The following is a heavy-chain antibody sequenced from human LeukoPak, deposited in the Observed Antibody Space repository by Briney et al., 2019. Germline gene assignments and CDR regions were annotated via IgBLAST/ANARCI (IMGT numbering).Heavy chain of an antibody. V-gene: IGHV4-34*01. CDR3: ARRPRGFVAGKGIDY. Sequence: SETLSLTCAVYGGSFSGYYWSWIRQPPGKGLEWIGEINHSGSTNYNPSLKSRVTISVDTSKNQFSLKLSSVTAADTAVYYCARRPRGFVAGKGIDYWGQGTLVTVSS. J-gene: IGHJ4*02. CDR1: GGSFSGYY. D-gene: IGHD6-19*01. CDR2: INHSGST.